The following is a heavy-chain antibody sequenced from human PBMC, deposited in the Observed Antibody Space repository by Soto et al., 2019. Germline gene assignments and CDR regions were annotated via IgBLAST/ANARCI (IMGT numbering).Heavy chain of an antibody. CDR2: IYYSGST. J-gene: IGHJ4*02. V-gene: IGHV4-59*08. CDR1: GGSVSSYY. Sequence: SETLSLTCTVSGGSVSSYYWSWIRQPPGKGLEWVGYIYYSGSTNYNPSLKSRVTISVDTSKNQFSLKLNSVTAADTAVYYCARRYGSSFDYWGQGTQVTVSS. D-gene: IGHD6-13*01. CDR3: ARRYGSSFDY.